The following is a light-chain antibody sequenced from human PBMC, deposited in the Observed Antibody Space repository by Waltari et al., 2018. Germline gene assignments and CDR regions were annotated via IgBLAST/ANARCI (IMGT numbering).Light chain of an antibody. V-gene: IGLV1-40*01. J-gene: IGLJ3*02. Sequence: QSVLTQPPSVSGAPGHSVTIPSTGSRSNIGARYDVHWYQQLPGAAPQLLIYALVNRPSGVPDRFYGSKSGTSASLAINGLQAEDEAIYYCQSYDSSLSAVFGGGTKVTVL. CDR2: ALV. CDR1: RSNIGARYD. CDR3: QSYDSSLSAV.